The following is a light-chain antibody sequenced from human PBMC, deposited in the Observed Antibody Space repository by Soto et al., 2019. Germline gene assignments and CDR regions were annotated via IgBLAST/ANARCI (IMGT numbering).Light chain of an antibody. Sequence: EIVLTQSPGTLSLSPGERATLSCRASQSLTNVYLAWYQQKPGQAPRLLIYGASTRATGIPARFSGSGSGTEFTLTISRLQSEDFAVYYCQQRTDRPPWTFGQGTKVDVK. CDR1: QSLTNVY. CDR2: GAS. CDR3: QQRTDRPPWT. V-gene: IGKV3D-20*02. J-gene: IGKJ1*01.